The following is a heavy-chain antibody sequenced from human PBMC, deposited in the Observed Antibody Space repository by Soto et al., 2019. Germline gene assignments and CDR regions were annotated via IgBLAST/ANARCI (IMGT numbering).Heavy chain of an antibody. CDR1: GGSISSSSYY. D-gene: IGHD3-3*01. J-gene: IGHJ4*02. V-gene: IGHV4-39*01. CDR2: IYYSGST. CDR3: ASSYDFWSGYYWIPSAAYFDY. Sequence: QLQLQESGPGLVKPSETLSLTCTVSGGSISSSSYYCGWIRQPPGKGLEWIGSIYYSGSTYYNPSVRSRVTIYVDTSKNQFSLKLSSVTAADTAVYYCASSYDFWSGYYWIPSAAYFDYWGQGTLVTVSS.